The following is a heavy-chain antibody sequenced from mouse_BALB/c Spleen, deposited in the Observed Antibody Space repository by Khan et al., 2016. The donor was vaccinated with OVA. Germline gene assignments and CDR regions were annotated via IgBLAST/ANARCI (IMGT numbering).Heavy chain of an antibody. Sequence: VQLQQSGPELVRPGVSVKISCKGSGYTFTDYSMHWVKQSHAQSLEWIGVISTYSVNTNYNQKFKGKATMTVDKSSSTAYMELARLTSEDSAIYYCAIRDYFDYWGQGTTLTVSS. CDR2: ISTYSVNT. CDR1: GYTFTDYS. J-gene: IGHJ2*01. V-gene: IGHV1S137*01. CDR3: AIRDYFDY.